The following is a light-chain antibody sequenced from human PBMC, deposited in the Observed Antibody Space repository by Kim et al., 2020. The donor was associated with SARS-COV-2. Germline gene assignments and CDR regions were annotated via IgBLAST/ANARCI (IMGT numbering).Light chain of an antibody. CDR3: QQYHRWPLT. CDR1: QSISND. CDR2: GAS. V-gene: IGKV3-15*01. J-gene: IGKJ4*01. Sequence: SVSPGERVTLSCRADQSISNDLAWYHKKPGQAPGLLIYGASTRATGVPARFSGSGSGTEFTLTISSLQSEDFAVYYCQQYHRWPLTFGGGTKVEI.